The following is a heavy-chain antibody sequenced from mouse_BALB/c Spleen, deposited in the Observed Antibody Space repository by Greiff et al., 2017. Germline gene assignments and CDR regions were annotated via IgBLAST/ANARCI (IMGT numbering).Heavy chain of an antibody. V-gene: IGHV5-6*01. CDR3: AREGFYYGSNPYWYFDV. CDR2: ISSGGSYT. J-gene: IGHJ1*01. Sequence: EVKVVESGGDLVKPGGSLKLSCAASGFTFSSYGMSWVRQTPDKRLEWVATISSGGSYTYYPDSVKGRFTISRDNAKNTLYLQMSSLKSEDTAMYYCAREGFYYGSNPYWYFDVWGAGTTVTVSS. D-gene: IGHD1-1*01. CDR1: GFTFSSYG.